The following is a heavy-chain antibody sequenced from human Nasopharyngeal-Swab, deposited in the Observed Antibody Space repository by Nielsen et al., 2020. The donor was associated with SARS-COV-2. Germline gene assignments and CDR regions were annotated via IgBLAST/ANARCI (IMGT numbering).Heavy chain of an antibody. CDR3: ARGASEVVVIVWFDP. CDR1: GGSISSSSYY. Sequence: SETLSLTYTVSGGSISSSSYYWGWIRQPPGKGLEWIGSIYYSGSTYYSPSLKSRVTISVDTSKNQFSLKLSSVTAADTAVYYCARGASEVVVIVWFDPWGQGTLVTVSS. J-gene: IGHJ5*02. V-gene: IGHV4-39*07. CDR2: IYYSGST. D-gene: IGHD3-22*01.